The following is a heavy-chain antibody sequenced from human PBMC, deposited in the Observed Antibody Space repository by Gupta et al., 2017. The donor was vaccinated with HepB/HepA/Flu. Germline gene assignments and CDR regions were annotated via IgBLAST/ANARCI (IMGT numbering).Heavy chain of an antibody. Sequence: QVQLVQSGAEVKKPGASVKVSCKASGYTFTSYYMHWVRQAPGQGLEWMGIINPSGGSTSYAQKFQGRVTMTRDTSTSTVYMELSSLRSEDTAVYYCARVSRSRQTYYDCWSGYYSHFDYWGQGTLVTVSS. CDR2: INPSGGST. V-gene: IGHV1-46*01. CDR1: GYTFTSYY. CDR3: ARVSRSRQTYYDCWSGYYSHFDY. J-gene: IGHJ4*02. D-gene: IGHD3-3*01.